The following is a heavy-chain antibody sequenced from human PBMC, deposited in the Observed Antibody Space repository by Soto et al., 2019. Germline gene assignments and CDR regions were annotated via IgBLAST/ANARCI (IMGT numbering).Heavy chain of an antibody. J-gene: IGHJ4*02. CDR3: ARMGWAVAGSYYFDY. CDR1: GFTFSTYA. V-gene: IGHV3-30-3*01. D-gene: IGHD6-19*01. Sequence: QVQLVESGGGVVQPGRSLRLSCAASGFTFSTYAMHWVRQAPGKGLEWVAVISSDGSNNYYADSVKGRFTISRDNSKNTLYLQMNSLRVEVTAVYYCARMGWAVAGSYYFDYWGQGTLVTVSS. CDR2: ISSDGSNN.